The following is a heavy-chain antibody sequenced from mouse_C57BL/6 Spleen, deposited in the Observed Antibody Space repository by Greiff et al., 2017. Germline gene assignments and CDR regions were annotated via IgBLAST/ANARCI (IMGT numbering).Heavy chain of an antibody. J-gene: IGHJ1*03. D-gene: IGHD1-1*02. CDR1: GYSFTSYY. CDR2: IDPGGGNT. Sequence: QVQLQQSGPELVMPGASVKISCKASGYSFTSYYIHWVKQRPGQGLEWIGWIDPGGGNTKYNEKFKGKATLTADTSSSTAYMQLSSLTSEDSAVYCCASDGGTSFFDDWGKGTTLTVSS. CDR3: ASDGGTSFFDD. V-gene: IGHV1-66*01.